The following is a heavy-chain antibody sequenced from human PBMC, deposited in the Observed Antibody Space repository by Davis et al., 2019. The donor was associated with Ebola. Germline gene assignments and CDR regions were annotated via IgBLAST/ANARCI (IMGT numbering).Heavy chain of an antibody. CDR2: INHSGST. J-gene: IGHJ4*02. V-gene: IGHV4-39*07. CDR1: AGSISSISYY. CDR3: ARSGGYIDY. D-gene: IGHD3-10*01. Sequence: MPGGSLTLSCPVSAGSISSISYYWGWIRQPPGKGLEWIGEINHSGSTNYNPSLKTRVTISVDTSKNQFSLKLSSVTAADTAVYYCARSGGYIDYWGQGTLVTVSS.